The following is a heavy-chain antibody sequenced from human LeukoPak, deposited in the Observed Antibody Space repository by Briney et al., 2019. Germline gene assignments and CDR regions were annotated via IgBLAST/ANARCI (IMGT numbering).Heavy chain of an antibody. CDR1: GGSISTYY. CDR3: ARGRGRNLYCSSTSCYGLFDY. V-gene: IGHV4-59*12. CDR2: IYYSGST. J-gene: IGHJ4*02. D-gene: IGHD2-2*01. Sequence: PSETLSLTCTVSGGSISTYYWSWIRQPPGKGLEWIGYIYYSGSTNYNPSLKSRVTISVDTSKNQFSLKLSSVTAADTAVYYCARGRGRNLYCSSTSCYGLFDYWGQGTLVTVSS.